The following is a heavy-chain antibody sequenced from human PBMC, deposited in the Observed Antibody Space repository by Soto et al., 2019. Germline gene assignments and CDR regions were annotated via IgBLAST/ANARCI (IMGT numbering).Heavy chain of an antibody. CDR1: GFTFSSYA. Sequence: QVQLVESGGGVVQPGRSLRLSCAASGFTFSSYAMHWVRQAPGKGLEWVAVISYDGSNKYYADSVKGRFTISRDNSKNTLCLQRNSMRAEDTAVYYCARDRGGDCSGYYSGMDVWGQGTTVTVSS. J-gene: IGHJ6*02. CDR2: ISYDGSNK. CDR3: ARDRGGDCSGYYSGMDV. D-gene: IGHD3-22*01. V-gene: IGHV3-30-3*01.